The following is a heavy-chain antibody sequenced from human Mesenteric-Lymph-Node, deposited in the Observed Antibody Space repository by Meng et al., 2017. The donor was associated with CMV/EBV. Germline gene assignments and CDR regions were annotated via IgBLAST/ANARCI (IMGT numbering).Heavy chain of an antibody. Sequence: GESLKISCAASGFTFSDYYMNWIRQAPGKGLEWVSGISGGGGSAYSADSVKGRFTISRDNSMNTLYLQMNSLRAEDTAVYYCAKDSSPVVPAATDWFDPWGQGTLVTVSS. D-gene: IGHD2-2*01. CDR1: GFTFSDYY. J-gene: IGHJ5*02. CDR2: ISGGGGSA. CDR3: AKDSSPVVPAATDWFDP. V-gene: IGHV3-23*01.